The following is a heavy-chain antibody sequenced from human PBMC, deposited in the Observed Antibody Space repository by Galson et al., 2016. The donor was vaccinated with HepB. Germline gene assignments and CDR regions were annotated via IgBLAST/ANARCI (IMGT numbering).Heavy chain of an antibody. V-gene: IGHV1-18*01. Sequence: SVKVSCKASGYTFTTSGISWVRQAPGQGLEWMGWISTYRGNTKYAQKFQGGLTLTTDPSTTTAYMELRSLRFDDTALYYCARDVQYRFDSWGQGTLVTVSS. D-gene: IGHD2/OR15-2a*01. CDR1: GYTFTTSG. CDR2: ISTYRGNT. J-gene: IGHJ4*02. CDR3: ARDVQYRFDS.